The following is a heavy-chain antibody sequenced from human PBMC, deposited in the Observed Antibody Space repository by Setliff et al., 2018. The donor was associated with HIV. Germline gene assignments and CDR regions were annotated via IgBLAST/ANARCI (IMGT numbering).Heavy chain of an antibody. J-gene: IGHJ1*01. CDR3: AIDPKCYYKYFQY. Sequence: SETLSLTCGVSGYSLTSGYYWGWIRQPPGKGLEWIGSIHDSGRTYYNPSLKSRVTISVDTSKNQFSLKLSSVTAADTAVYYWAIDPKCYYKYFQYWGPGTRGTSPQ. CDR2: IHDSGRT. V-gene: IGHV4-38-2*02. CDR1: GYSLTSGYY. D-gene: IGHD1-26*01.